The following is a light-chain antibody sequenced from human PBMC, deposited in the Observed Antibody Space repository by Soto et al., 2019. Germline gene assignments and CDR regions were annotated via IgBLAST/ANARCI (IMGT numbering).Light chain of an antibody. CDR2: DAS. CDR3: QQYNSWPLT. V-gene: IGKV3-11*01. CDR1: QSVSSY. J-gene: IGKJ4*01. Sequence: EIVLTQSPATLSLSPGERATLSCRASQSVSSYLAWYQQKPGQAPRLLIYDASNRATGIPARFSGSGSGTDFTLTIGSLEPEDFAVYYCQQYNSWPLTFGGGTKVDI.